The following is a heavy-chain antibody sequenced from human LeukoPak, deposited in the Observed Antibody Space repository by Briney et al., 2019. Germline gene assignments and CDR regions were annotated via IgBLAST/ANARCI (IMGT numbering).Heavy chain of an antibody. V-gene: IGHV1-8*03. J-gene: IGHJ3*02. CDR1: GGTFSSYD. CDR2: MNPNSGNT. D-gene: IGHD3-22*01. CDR3: ARDTYYYDSSGSAFDI. Sequence: ASVKVSCKASGGTFSSYDINWVRQATGQGLEWMGWMNPNSGNTGYAQKFQGRVTITRNTSISTAYMELSSLRSEDTAVYYCARDTYYYDSSGSAFDIWGQGTMVTVSS.